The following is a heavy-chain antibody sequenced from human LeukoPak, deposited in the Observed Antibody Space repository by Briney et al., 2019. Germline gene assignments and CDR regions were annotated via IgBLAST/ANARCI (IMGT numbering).Heavy chain of an antibody. J-gene: IGHJ4*02. CDR1: GFTVSSNS. D-gene: IGHD1-26*01. CDR2: IYSDNT. Sequence: GGSLRLSCTVSGFTVSSNSMSWVRQAPGKGLEWVSFIYSDNTHYSDSVKGRFTISRDNAKNSLYLQMNSLRAEDTAVYYCARDKDVGPTILVYWGQGTLVTVSS. CDR3: ARDKDVGPTILVY. V-gene: IGHV3-53*01.